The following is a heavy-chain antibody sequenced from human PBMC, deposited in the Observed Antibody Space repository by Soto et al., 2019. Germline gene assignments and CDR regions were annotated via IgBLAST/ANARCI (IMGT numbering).Heavy chain of an antibody. D-gene: IGHD2-21*02. CDR2: IYYSGST. Sequence: SETLSLTCTVSGGSISSGGYYWSWIRQHPGKGLEWIGYIYYSGSTYYNPSLKSRVTISVDTSKNQFSLKLSSVTAADTAVYYCAVVVTAPGPHDYWGQGTLVTVSS. CDR1: GGSISSGGYY. J-gene: IGHJ4*02. V-gene: IGHV4-31*03. CDR3: AVVVTAPGPHDY.